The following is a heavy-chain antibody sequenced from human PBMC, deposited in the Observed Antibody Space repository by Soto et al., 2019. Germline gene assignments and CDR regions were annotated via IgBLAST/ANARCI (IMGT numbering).Heavy chain of an antibody. V-gene: IGHV3-15*07. CDR1: GFTFSNAW. Sequence: GGSLRLSCAASGFTFSNAWMNWVRQAPGKGLEWVGRIKSKTDGGTTDYAAPVKGRFTISRDDSKNTLYLQMNSLKTEDTAVYYCTTAGGWYAELPYYGMDVWGQGTTVTVSS. CDR2: IKSKTDGGTT. J-gene: IGHJ6*02. D-gene: IGHD6-19*01. CDR3: TTAGGWYAELPYYGMDV.